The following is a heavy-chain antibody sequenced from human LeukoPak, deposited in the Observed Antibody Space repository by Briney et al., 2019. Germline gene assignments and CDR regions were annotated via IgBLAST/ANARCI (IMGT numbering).Heavy chain of an antibody. D-gene: IGHD5-12*01. V-gene: IGHV1-69*13. CDR3: ARERNVGYRPPLHDAFDI. CDR2: IIPIFCTA. Sequence: SVKVSCKASGGTFSSYAISWVRQAPGQGLEWMGGIIPIFCTANYAQKFQGRVTITADESTSTAYMELSSLRSEDTAVYYCARERNVGYRPPLHDAFDIWGQGTMVTVSS. CDR1: GGTFSSYA. J-gene: IGHJ3*02.